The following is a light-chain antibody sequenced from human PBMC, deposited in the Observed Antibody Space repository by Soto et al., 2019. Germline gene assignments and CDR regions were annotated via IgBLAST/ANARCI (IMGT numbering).Light chain of an antibody. CDR1: SSNIGSNY. CDR3: AAWDDSLSGVI. Sequence: QSVRTQPPSASGTPGQTVTIPCSGSSSNIGSNYVFWYQQLPGTAPKLLINRSDQRPSGVPDRFSGSKSGTSASLAISGLRSEDESDYYCAAWDDSLSGVIFGGGTKLTVL. V-gene: IGLV1-47*01. J-gene: IGLJ2*01. CDR2: RSD.